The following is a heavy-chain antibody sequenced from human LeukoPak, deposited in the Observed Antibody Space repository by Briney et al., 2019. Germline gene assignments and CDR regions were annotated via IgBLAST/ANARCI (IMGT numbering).Heavy chain of an antibody. CDR3: AKAPVTTCRGAFRYPFDY. CDR2: ISDTGNT. J-gene: IGHJ4*02. Sequence: GGSLRLSCAASGFTLSSYAMSWVRQAPGKGLEWVSAISDTGNTYHADSVKGRFTISRDSSKNTLFLQMNRLRPEDAAVYYCAKAPVTTCRGAFRYPFDYWGLGTLVTVSS. V-gene: IGHV3-23*01. CDR1: GFTLSSYA. D-gene: IGHD2-15*01.